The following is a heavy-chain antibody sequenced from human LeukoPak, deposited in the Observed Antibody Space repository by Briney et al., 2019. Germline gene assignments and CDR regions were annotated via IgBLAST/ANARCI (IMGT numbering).Heavy chain of an antibody. Sequence: SETLSLTCTVSGGSISSSSNYWGWIRQPPGKGLEWIGTIYSTGNTYYNPSLKSRLTISVDTSKNQFSLKLSSVTAADTAVYYCARGGESGYGTWGQGSLVTVSS. V-gene: IGHV4-39*01. D-gene: IGHD5-12*01. CDR3: ARGGESGYGT. J-gene: IGHJ5*02. CDR2: IYSTGNT. CDR1: GGSISSSSNY.